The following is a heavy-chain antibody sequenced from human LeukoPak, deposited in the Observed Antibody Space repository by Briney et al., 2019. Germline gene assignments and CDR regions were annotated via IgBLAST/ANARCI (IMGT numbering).Heavy chain of an antibody. CDR2: IYYGGSP. CDR3: ARVGIQRISD. CDR1: GGSISTTTNS. Sequence: SETLSLTCNVSGGSISTTTNSWGWAWIRQRPTKGLEWIGSIYYGGSPYYTSSLKSRVTISVDTSKNQFSLKLSSVTAADTAVYYCARVGIQRISDWGQGTLVTVSS. V-gene: IGHV4-39*07. J-gene: IGHJ4*02. D-gene: IGHD3-3*02.